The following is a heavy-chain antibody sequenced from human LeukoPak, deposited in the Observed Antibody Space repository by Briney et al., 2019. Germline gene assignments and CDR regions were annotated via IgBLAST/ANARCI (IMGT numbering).Heavy chain of an antibody. CDR2: ISSSSSYI. V-gene: IGHV3-21*01. J-gene: IGHJ5*02. CDR1: GFTFSSYS. Sequence: MSGGSLRLSCAASGFTFSSYSMNWVRQAPGKGLEWVSSISSSSSYIYYADSVKGRFIISRDNSKNSLYLQMNNLRAEDTAVYYCVRDHSGWSLDPWGQGTLVTVSS. D-gene: IGHD6-19*01. CDR3: VRDHSGWSLDP.